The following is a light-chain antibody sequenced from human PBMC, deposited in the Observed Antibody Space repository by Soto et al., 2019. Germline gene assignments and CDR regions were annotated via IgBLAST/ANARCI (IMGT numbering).Light chain of an antibody. J-gene: IGKJ1*01. CDR1: QSVPSNY. CDR3: QQYGDSSRT. Sequence: EIVLTQSPGTLSLSPGEGATLSCRASQSVPSNYLAWFQQRPGQAPRLLMYGASSRATGIPDRFRGSGSGTDFTLTISRLEPDDFAVYYCQQYGDSSRTFGQGTKVEIK. CDR2: GAS. V-gene: IGKV3-20*01.